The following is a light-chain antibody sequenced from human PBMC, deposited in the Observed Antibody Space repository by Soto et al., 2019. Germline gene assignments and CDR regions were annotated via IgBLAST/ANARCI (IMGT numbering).Light chain of an antibody. CDR3: LLAYSSSRPV. V-gene: IGLV7-46*01. Sequence: QAVVTQEPSLTVSPGGPVTLTCGSSTGDVTSGHYPYWFQQKPGQAPRTLIYDTSNKHSWTPARFSGSLLVGKAALTLSGAQPEDEAIYYCLLAYSSSRPVFGGGTKLTVL. CDR1: TGDVTSGHY. J-gene: IGLJ3*02. CDR2: DTS.